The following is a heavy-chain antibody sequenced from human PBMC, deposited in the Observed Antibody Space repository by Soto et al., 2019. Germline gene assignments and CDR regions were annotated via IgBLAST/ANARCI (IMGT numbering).Heavy chain of an antibody. Sequence: ASVKVSCKVSGYTLTELSMHWVRQAPGKGLEWMGGFDPEDGETIYAQKFQGRVTMTADTSTSTAYMELSSLRSDDTAVYYCATLLPKPYDGSGYYYPYWGQGTLVTVSS. V-gene: IGHV1-24*01. CDR3: ATLLPKPYDGSGYYYPY. D-gene: IGHD3-22*01. J-gene: IGHJ4*02. CDR1: GYTLTELS. CDR2: FDPEDGET.